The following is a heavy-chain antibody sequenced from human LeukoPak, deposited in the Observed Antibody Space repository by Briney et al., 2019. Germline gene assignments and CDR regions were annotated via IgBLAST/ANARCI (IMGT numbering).Heavy chain of an antibody. V-gene: IGHV1-46*01. CDR3: AADPLYSSGWSNWFDP. Sequence: ASVKVSCKASGYTFTSYYMHWVRQAPGQGLEWMGIINPSGGSTSYAQKFQGRVTMTRDTSTSTAYMELSSLRSEDTAVYYCAADPLYSSGWSNWFDPWGQGTLVTVSS. D-gene: IGHD6-19*01. CDR1: GYTFTSYY. J-gene: IGHJ5*02. CDR2: INPSGGST.